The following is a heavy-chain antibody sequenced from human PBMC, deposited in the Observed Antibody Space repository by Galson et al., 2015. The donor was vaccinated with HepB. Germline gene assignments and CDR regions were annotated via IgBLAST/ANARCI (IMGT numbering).Heavy chain of an antibody. J-gene: IGHJ4*02. D-gene: IGHD3-16*01. CDR2: INNDGSST. Sequence: SLRLSCAASGFTFSSYWMHWVRQVPGKGLVWVSRINNDGSSTRYADSVKGRFTISRDNAKNTLYLQMNSLRAEDTAVYYCVRGSLGSFDYWGQGTLVTVSS. CDR1: GFTFSSYW. V-gene: IGHV3-74*01. CDR3: VRGSLGSFDY.